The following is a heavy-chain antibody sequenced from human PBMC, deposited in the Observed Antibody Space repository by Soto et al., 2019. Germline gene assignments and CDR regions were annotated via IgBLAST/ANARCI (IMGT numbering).Heavy chain of an antibody. CDR3: ARRVSGWFDP. CDR2: INTDTGNT. Sequence: QVHLVQSGAEVKKPGASVKVSCKASGNTFIGYAVHWLRLAAGQGLEWMGWINTDTGNTKYSQKFQGRLAISRDTSASTVYMELSSLKSQDTTVYYCARRVSGWFDPWGQGSLVTVSS. CDR1: GNTFIGYA. J-gene: IGHJ5*02. V-gene: IGHV1-3*04. D-gene: IGHD2-8*01.